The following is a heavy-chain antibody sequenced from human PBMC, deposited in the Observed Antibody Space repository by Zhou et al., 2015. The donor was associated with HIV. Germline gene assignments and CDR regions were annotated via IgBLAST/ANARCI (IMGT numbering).Heavy chain of an antibody. J-gene: IGHJ4*02. CDR3: AKDNSGGYQKPFDY. CDR1: GGTFSSYA. Sequence: QVQLVQSGAEVKKPGSSVKVSCKASGGTFSSYAISWVRQAPGQGLEWMGGIIPIFGTTNYGKKFQGRVTITADESTSTAYMELISLRSEDTAVYYCAKDNSGGYQKPFDYWGQGTLVTVSS. CDR2: IIPIFGTT. V-gene: IGHV1-69*01. D-gene: IGHD1-26*01.